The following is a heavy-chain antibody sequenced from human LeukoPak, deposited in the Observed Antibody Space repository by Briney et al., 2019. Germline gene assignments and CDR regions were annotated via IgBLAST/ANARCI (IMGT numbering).Heavy chain of an antibody. CDR3: ARGSIFGVVTPFSY. J-gene: IGHJ4*02. CDR2: INHSGST. V-gene: IGHV4-34*01. D-gene: IGHD3-3*01. CDR1: GGSFSGYY. Sequence: PSETLSLTCAVYGGSFSGYYWSWIRQPPGKGLEWIGEINHSGSTNYNPSLKSRVTISVDTSKNQFSLKLSSVAAADTAVYYCARGSIFGVVTPFSYWGQGTLVTVSS.